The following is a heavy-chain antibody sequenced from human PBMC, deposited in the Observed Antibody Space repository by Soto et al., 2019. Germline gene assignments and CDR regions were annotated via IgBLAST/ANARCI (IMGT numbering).Heavy chain of an antibody. CDR3: ASQPHDYGDFDY. D-gene: IGHD4-17*01. CDR1: GFTFSSYA. V-gene: IGHV3-30-3*01. J-gene: IGHJ4*02. Sequence: GGSLRLSCAASGFTFSSYAMHWVRQAPGKGLEWVAVISYDGSNKYYADSVKGRFTISRDNSKNTLYLQMNSLRAEDTAVYYCASQPHDYGDFDYWGQGTLVTVSS. CDR2: ISYDGSNK.